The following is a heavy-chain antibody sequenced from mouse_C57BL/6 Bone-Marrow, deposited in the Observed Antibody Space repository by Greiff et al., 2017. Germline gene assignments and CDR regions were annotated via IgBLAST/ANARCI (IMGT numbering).Heavy chain of an antibody. CDR1: GYAFSSYG. J-gene: IGHJ2*01. CDR2: IYPGDGDT. V-gene: IGHV1-80*01. Sequence: VQLQQSGAELVKPGASVKISCKASGYAFSSYGMNWVKQRPGKGLEWIGKIYPGDGDTNYNGKCKGKATLTADKSSSTAYMQLSILTSEDSSVYFCAKRYYFDYWGQGTTLTVSS. CDR3: AKRYYFDY.